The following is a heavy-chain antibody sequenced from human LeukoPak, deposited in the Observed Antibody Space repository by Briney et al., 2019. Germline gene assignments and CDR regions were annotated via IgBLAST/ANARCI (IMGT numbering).Heavy chain of an antibody. J-gene: IGHJ3*02. D-gene: IGHD7-27*01. V-gene: IGHV4-39*07. CDR2: IYYSGST. CDR3: AREDNNWGGGNAFDI. Sequence: PSETLSLTCTVSGDSISSSSYYWGWIRQPPGKGLEWIGSIYYSGSTYYNPSLKSRVTISVDTSKNQFSLKLSSVTAADTAVYYCAREDNNWGGGNAFDIWGQGTMVTVSS. CDR1: GDSISSSSYY.